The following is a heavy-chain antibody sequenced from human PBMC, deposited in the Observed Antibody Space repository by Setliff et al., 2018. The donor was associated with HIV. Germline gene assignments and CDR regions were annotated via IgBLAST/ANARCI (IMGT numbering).Heavy chain of an antibody. CDR2: IYSSGSGRT. CDR3: ARDGGWLRLGTFWYFDL. V-gene: IGHV4-39*07. CDR1: GGSVTSSTYY. D-gene: IGHD5-12*01. J-gene: IGHJ2*01. Sequence: ETLSLTCTVSGGSVTSSTYYWGWIRQPPGKGLEWIGNIYSSGSGRTYYSPSLKSRVTISVGTSKNQFSLKLSSVAAAGTAVYYCARDGGWLRLGTFWYFDLWGRGTLVTVSS.